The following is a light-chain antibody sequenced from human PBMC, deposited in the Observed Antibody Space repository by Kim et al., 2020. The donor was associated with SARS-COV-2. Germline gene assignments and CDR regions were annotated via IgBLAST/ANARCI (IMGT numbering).Light chain of an antibody. CDR1: SSDVGGYNY. V-gene: IGLV2-14*04. CDR3: SSYTSSNTLD. Sequence: GQSIPLSCTGTSSDVGGYNYVSWYQQHPGKAPKLMIYDVTKRPSGVSNRFSGSKSGNTASLTISGLQAEDEADYYCSSYTSSNTLDFGGGTQLTVL. CDR2: DVT. J-gene: IGLJ2*01.